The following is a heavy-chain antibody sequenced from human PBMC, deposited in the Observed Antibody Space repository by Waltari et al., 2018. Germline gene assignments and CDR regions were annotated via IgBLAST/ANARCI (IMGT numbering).Heavy chain of an antibody. CDR2: IIPIFGTA. CDR1: GGTFSSYA. Sequence: QVQLVQSGAEVKKPGSSVKVSCKASGGTFSSYAISWVRQAPGQGLEWMGGIIPIFGTANYAQKFQGRVTITADESTSTAYMELSSLRSEDTAVYYCARGGDVLRYFDWFGYYCMDVWGKGTTVTVSS. CDR3: ARGGDVLRYFDWFGYYCMDV. J-gene: IGHJ6*03. D-gene: IGHD3-9*01. V-gene: IGHV1-69*01.